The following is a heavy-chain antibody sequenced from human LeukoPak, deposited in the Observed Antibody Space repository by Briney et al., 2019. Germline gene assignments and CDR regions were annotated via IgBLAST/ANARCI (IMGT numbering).Heavy chain of an antibody. J-gene: IGHJ4*02. CDR3: AKGGCRGTCNPLAY. D-gene: IGHD2-15*01. CDR2: SGDSDGST. CDR1: GFTFSGSG. Sequence: GGSLRLSCAASGFTFSGSGMSWVRQAPGKGLEWISSSGDSDGSTYYADSLRGRFTISRDNSKNTLYLQMNNLRAEDTAVYYCAKGGCRGTCNPLAYWGQGALVTVSP. V-gene: IGHV3-23*01.